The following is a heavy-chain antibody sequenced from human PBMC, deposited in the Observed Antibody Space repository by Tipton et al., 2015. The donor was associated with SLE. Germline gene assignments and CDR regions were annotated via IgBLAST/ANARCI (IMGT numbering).Heavy chain of an antibody. CDR3: ARDLSGWYGLDY. V-gene: IGHV3-23*03. CDR1: GFTFSNYV. Sequence: SLRLSCAASGFTFSNYVMSWVRQAPGKGLEWVSLTYSDGRTYYSDSVKGRFTISRDNSKNTLYLQMNSLRAEDTAVYYCARDLSGWYGLDYWGQGTLVTVSS. CDR2: TYSDGRT. D-gene: IGHD6-19*01. J-gene: IGHJ4*02.